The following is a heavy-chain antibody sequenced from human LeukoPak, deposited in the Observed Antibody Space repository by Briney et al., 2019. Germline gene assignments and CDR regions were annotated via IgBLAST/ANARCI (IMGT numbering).Heavy chain of an antibody. CDR2: INHSGST. CDR3: AKGEYYYDSSGYRLFDY. V-gene: IGHV4-34*01. D-gene: IGHD3-22*01. CDR1: GGSFSGYY. J-gene: IGHJ4*02. Sequence: PSETLSLTCAVYGGSFSGYYWSWIRQPPGKGLEWIGEINHSGSTNYNPSLKSRVTISVDTSKNQFSLKLSSVTAADTAVYYCAKGEYYYDSSGYRLFDYWGQGTLVTVSS.